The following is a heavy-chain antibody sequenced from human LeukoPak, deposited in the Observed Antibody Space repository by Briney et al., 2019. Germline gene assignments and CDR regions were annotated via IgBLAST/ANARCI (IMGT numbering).Heavy chain of an antibody. Sequence: PGRSLRLSCAASGFTFDDYAMHWVRQAPGKGLEWVSGISWNSGSTYYADSVKGRFTISRDNSKNTLYLQMNSLRAEDTAVYYCAKGAARGYYYDSSGYYGAFDIWGQGTMVTVSS. V-gene: IGHV3-9*01. D-gene: IGHD3-22*01. CDR1: GFTFDDYA. CDR2: ISWNSGST. J-gene: IGHJ3*02. CDR3: AKGAARGYYYDSSGYYGAFDI.